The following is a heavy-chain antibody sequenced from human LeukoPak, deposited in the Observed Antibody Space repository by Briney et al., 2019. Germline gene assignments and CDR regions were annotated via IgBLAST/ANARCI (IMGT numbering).Heavy chain of an antibody. D-gene: IGHD4-11*01. CDR2: INYSGTT. V-gene: IGHV4-39*01. CDR1: GGSISDGSYY. CDR3: ASQPTSVIGVDY. Sequence: KASETLSLTCTVSGGSISDGSYYWGWIRQPPGKGLEWIGSINYSGTTYYNPSLKSRVTISLDTSKNQFSLQLNSATASDTAVFYCASQPTSVIGVDYWGQGILVTVSS. J-gene: IGHJ4*02.